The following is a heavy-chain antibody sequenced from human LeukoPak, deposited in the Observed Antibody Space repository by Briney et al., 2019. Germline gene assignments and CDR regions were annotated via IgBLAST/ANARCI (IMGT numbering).Heavy chain of an antibody. CDR3: ERGYGDYGLDY. D-gene: IGHD4-17*01. V-gene: IGHV3-11*05. CDR1: GFTVSSNY. Sequence: GGSLRLSCASSGFTVSSNYMSWVRQAPGKGLEWVSYISSSSSNTNYADSVKGRFTISRANAKTSLYLQMNSLSAEDTAVYYCERGYGDYGLDYWGQETLVTVPS. CDR2: ISSSSSNT. J-gene: IGHJ4*02.